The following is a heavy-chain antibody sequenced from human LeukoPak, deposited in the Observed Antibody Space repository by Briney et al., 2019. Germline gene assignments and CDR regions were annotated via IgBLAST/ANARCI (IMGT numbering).Heavy chain of an antibody. J-gene: IGHJ5*02. V-gene: IGHV1-8*03. D-gene: IGHD1-20*01. CDR3: ARGRITTDNWFDP. Sequence: ASVKVSCKASGYTFTSYDINWVRQATGQGLEWMGWMNPNSGNTGYVQKFQGRVTITRNTSISTAYMELSSLRSEDTAVYYCARGRITTDNWFDPWGQGTLVTVSS. CDR2: MNPNSGNT. CDR1: GYTFTSYD.